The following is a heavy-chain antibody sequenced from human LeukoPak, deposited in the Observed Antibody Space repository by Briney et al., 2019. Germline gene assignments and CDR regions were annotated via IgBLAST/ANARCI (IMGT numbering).Heavy chain of an antibody. D-gene: IGHD2-2*01. J-gene: IGHJ4*02. CDR1: GGTFSSYA. CDR3: ARDERIERYCSSTSCPIAD. CDR2: IIPIFGTA. V-gene: IGHV1-69*01. Sequence: SVKVSCKASGGTFSSYAISWVRQAPGRGLEWMGGIIPIFGTANYAQKFQGRVTITADESTSTAYMELSSLRSEDTAVYYCARDERIERYCSSTSCPIADWGQGTLVTVSS.